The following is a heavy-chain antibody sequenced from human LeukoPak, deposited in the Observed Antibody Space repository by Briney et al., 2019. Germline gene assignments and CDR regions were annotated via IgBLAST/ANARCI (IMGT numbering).Heavy chain of an antibody. D-gene: IGHD1-26*01. CDR3: AKPVGATDY. V-gene: IGHV3-23*01. CDR2: ISGSGGST. Sequence: PGGSLRLSCAASGFTFSDYYMSWIRQAPGKGLEWVSAISGSGGSTYYADSVKGRFTISRDNSKNTLYLQMNSLRAEDTAVYYCAKPVGATDYWGQGTLVTVSS. CDR1: GFTFSDYY. J-gene: IGHJ4*02.